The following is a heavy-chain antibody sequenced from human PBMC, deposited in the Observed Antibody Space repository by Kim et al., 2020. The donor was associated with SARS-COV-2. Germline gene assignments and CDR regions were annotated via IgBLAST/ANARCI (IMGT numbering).Heavy chain of an antibody. V-gene: IGHV3-23*01. CDR3: AKDRGFKYYYGSGSYYYPLYYGMDV. J-gene: IGHJ6*02. Sequence: GGSLRLSCAASGFTFSSYAMSWVRQAPGKGLEWVSAISGSGGSTYYADSVKGRFTISRDNSKNTLYLQMNSLRAEDTAVYYCAKDRGFKYYYGSGSYYYPLYYGMDVWGQGTTVTVSS. D-gene: IGHD3-10*01. CDR2: ISGSGGST. CDR1: GFTFSSYA.